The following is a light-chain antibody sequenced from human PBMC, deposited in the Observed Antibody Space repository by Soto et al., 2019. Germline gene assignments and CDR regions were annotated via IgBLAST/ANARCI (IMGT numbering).Light chain of an antibody. V-gene: IGKV1-17*01. CDR3: LHYSTYPLT. J-gene: IGKJ4*01. Sequence: DIQMTQSPSSLSASVGDRVTISCLASQTISSYINWYQKTPGNAPKLLIFGASSLHSGAPSRFSGSGSGTEFTLTISSLQTDDFASYYCLHYSTYPLTFGGGTKVDIK. CDR2: GAS. CDR1: QTISSY.